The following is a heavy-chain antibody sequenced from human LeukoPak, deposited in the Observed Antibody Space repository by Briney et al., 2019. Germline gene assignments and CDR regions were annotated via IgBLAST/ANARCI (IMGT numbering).Heavy chain of an antibody. CDR2: IRYDGSNK. V-gene: IGHV3-30*02. J-gene: IGHJ4*02. CDR3: TRGPPDGSGNYYPGDF. Sequence: GGSLKLSCAASGFTFSSYGMHWVRQAPGKGLEWVAFIRYDGSNKYYADSVKGRFTISRDNSKNTLYLQMNSLRAEDTAVYYCTRGPPDGSGNYYPGDFWGQGTLVTVSS. CDR1: GFTFSSYG. D-gene: IGHD3-10*01.